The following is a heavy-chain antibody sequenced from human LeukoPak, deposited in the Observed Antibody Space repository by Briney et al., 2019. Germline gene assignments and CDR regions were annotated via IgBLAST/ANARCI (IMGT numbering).Heavy chain of an antibody. J-gene: IGHJ4*02. CDR1: GFTVSSNY. CDR3: ARDLRFLEWLLQYYFDY. V-gene: IGHV3-66*01. D-gene: IGHD3-3*01. CDR2: IYSGGST. Sequence: GGSLRLSCAASGFTVSSNYMSWVRQAPGKGLEWVSVIYSGGSTYYADSVKGRFTISRDNAKNSLYLQMNSLRAEDTAVYYCARDLRFLEWLLQYYFDYWGQGTLVTVSS.